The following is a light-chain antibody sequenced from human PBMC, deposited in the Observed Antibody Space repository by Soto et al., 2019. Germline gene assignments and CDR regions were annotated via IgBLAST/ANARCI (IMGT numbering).Light chain of an antibody. CDR1: QSISSW. CDR3: QRYTSYPYT. Sequence: DIQMTQSPSTLSASVGDRVTITCRASQSISSWLAWYQQKPGQAPKLLIYKASSLESGVPSRFSGRGSGTEFTLTISSLQPDDFATYYCQRYTSYPYTFGQGTKLEIK. J-gene: IGKJ2*01. CDR2: KAS. V-gene: IGKV1-5*03.